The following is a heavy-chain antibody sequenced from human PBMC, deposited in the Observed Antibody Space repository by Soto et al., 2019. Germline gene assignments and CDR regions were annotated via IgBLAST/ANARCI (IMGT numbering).Heavy chain of an antibody. V-gene: IGHV3-30*18. CDR2: ISDDGINK. D-gene: IGHD6-19*01. J-gene: IGHJ6*02. CDR1: GFTFSSYG. CDR3: VKDGSSGWPYYYGLDV. Sequence: QVQLVESGGGGVQPGRSLRLSCAASGFTFSSYGMHWVRQAPGKGLEWVAVISDDGINKYYADSVKGRFTISRDNSKNTLYLQMSSLRAEETAVYYCVKDGSSGWPYYYGLDVWGQGTTVTVSS.